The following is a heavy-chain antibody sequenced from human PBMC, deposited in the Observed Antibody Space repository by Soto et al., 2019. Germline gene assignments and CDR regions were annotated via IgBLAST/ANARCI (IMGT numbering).Heavy chain of an antibody. Sequence: SETLSLTCTVSGGSISIFSYYWGWIRQPPGKGLEWIGSIYYSGSTYYNPSLKSRVTISVDTSKNQFSLKLSSVTAADTAVYYCARPSGSYLYYFDYWGQGTLVTVSS. CDR1: GGSISIFSYY. CDR2: IYYSGST. D-gene: IGHD1-26*01. V-gene: IGHV4-39*01. J-gene: IGHJ4*02. CDR3: ARPSGSYLYYFDY.